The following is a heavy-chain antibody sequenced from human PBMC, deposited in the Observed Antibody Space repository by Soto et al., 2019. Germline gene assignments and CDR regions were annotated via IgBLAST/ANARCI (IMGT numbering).Heavy chain of an antibody. CDR3: TTDDSVGYYYDSSGYYSDY. V-gene: IGHV3-15*07. J-gene: IGHJ4*02. CDR1: GFTFSNAW. Sequence: GGSLRLSCAASGFTFSNAWMNWVRQAPGKGLEWVGRIKSKTDGGTTDYAAPVKGRFTISRDDSKNTLYLQMNSLKTEDTAVYYCTTDDSVGYYYDSSGYYSDYWGQGTLVTVSS. D-gene: IGHD3-22*01. CDR2: IKSKTDGGTT.